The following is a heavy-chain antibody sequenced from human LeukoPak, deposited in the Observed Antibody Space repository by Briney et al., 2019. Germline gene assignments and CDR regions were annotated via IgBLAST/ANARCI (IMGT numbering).Heavy chain of an antibody. J-gene: IGHJ4*02. D-gene: IGHD3-22*01. CDR2: IYYSGST. Sequence: SETLSLTCTVSGGSISSYYWSWIRQPPGKGLEWIGYIYYSGSTNYNPSLKSRVTISVDTSKNQLSLKLSSVTAADTAVYYCARTYSRYYYDSSGYFDYWGRGTLVTVSS. CDR1: GGSISSYY. CDR3: ARTYSRYYYDSSGYFDY. V-gene: IGHV4-59*01.